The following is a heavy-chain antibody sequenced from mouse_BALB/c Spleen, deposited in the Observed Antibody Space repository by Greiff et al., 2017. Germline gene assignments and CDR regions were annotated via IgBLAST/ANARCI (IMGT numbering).Heavy chain of an antibody. J-gene: IGHJ2*01. D-gene: IGHD2-1*01. Sequence: QVQLQQPGAELVKPGASVKLSCKASGYTFTSYWMHWVKQRPGQGLEWIGEINPSNGRTNYNEKFKSKATLTVDKSSSTAYMQLSSLTSEDSAVYYCARAPDFYYGLYYFDYWGQGTTLTVSA. CDR1: GYTFTSYW. CDR2: INPSNGRT. V-gene: IGHV1S81*02. CDR3: ARAPDFYYGLYYFDY.